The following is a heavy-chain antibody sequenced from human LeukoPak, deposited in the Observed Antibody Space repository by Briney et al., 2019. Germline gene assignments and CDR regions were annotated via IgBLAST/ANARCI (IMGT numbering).Heavy chain of an antibody. CDR2: ISAYNGNT. Sequence: AAVTVSFTASGYTFTIYGISWVRQAPGQGLEGMGWISAYNGNTNYAQKLQGRVTMTTDTSTSTAYMELRSLRSDDTAVYYCARGLRLGFGELLPTFDYWGQGTLVTVSS. CDR3: ARGLRLGFGELLPTFDY. J-gene: IGHJ4*02. CDR1: GYTFTIYG. D-gene: IGHD3-10*01. V-gene: IGHV1-18*01.